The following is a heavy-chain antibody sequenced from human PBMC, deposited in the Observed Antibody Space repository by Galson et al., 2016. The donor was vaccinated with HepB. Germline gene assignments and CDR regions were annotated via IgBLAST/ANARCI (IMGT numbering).Heavy chain of an antibody. J-gene: IGHJ4*02. D-gene: IGHD6-19*01. V-gene: IGHV3-23*01. CDR2: ISADALEK. CDR3: GRDRAVRSIDQ. Sequence: SLRLSCAASGFTLGNYAMAWVRQAPGKGLEWVSSISADALEKHYRDAVEGRFTISRDNSRNTLYLQMDSLRADDTAVYYCGRDRAVRSIDQWGQGALVTVSS. CDR1: GFTLGNYA.